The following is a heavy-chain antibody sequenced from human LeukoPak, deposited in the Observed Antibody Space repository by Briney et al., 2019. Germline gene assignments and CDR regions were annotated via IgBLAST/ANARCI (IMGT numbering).Heavy chain of an antibody. CDR1: GFTFSNFA. J-gene: IGHJ4*02. CDR3: ATDYYDSSGSYTVDH. V-gene: IGHV3-23*01. D-gene: IGHD3-22*01. Sequence: GGSLRLSCAASGFTFSNFAMSLVRQAPGKGLEWVSVISGSGGTTHYADSVRGRFTFSRDNSKNTLHLQMNSLRAEDTAVYYCATDYYDSSGSYTVDHWGQGTLVTVSS. CDR2: ISGSGGTT.